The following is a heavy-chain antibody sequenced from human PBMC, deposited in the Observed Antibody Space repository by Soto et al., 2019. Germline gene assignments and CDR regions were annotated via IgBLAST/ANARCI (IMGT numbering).Heavy chain of an antibody. CDR2: ISTSSSTI. J-gene: IGHJ6*02. CDR1: AFTFSAYG. Sequence: GGSLRLSCVASAFTFSAYGMHWVRQAPGKGLECVSYISTSSSTIYYADSVKGRFTISRDSAKSSLYLQMNSLRDEDTAVYYCARGWGYRHYYGVDVWGQGTTVSVSS. D-gene: IGHD1-26*01. V-gene: IGHV3-48*02. CDR3: ARGWGYRHYYGVDV.